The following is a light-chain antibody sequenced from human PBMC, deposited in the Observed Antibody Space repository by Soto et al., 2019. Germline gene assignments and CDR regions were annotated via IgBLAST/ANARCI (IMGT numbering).Light chain of an antibody. CDR2: EVS. CDR1: TSDAVGYSY. J-gene: IGLJ3*02. CDR3: SSYTGSSTPV. V-gene: IGLV2-14*01. Sequence: QSALTQPASVSGSPGQSITISCTGTTSDAVGYSYVSWYQHHPGKAPKLMLYEVSNRPSGVSNRFSGSKSGNKASLTISGLQAEDEADYYCSSYTGSSTPVFGGGTKLTFL.